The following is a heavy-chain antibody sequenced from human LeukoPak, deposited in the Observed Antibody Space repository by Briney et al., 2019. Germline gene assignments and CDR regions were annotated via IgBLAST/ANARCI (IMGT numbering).Heavy chain of an antibody. Sequence: ASVKVSCKASGYTFTGYYMHWVRQAPGQGLEWMGWINPNSGGTNYAQKFQGRGTMTRDTSISTAYMELSRLRSDDTAVYYCARDQIGYSYGSGMDVWGQGTTVTVSS. V-gene: IGHV1-2*02. CDR1: GYTFTGYY. CDR3: ARDQIGYSYGSGMDV. J-gene: IGHJ6*02. CDR2: INPNSGGT. D-gene: IGHD5-18*01.